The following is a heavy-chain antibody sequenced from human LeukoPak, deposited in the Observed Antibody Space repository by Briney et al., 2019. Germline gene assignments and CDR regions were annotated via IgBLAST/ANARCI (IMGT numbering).Heavy chain of an antibody. CDR2: TYWGDDK. CDR1: GFSLSAPQVA. J-gene: IGHJ5*02. CDR3: AHKPAQKNYFDP. Sequence: SGPTLLNPTQTLTLTCTFSGFSLSAPQVAVGWIRQPPGKALEFLALTYWGDDKRFSSSLRSRLTITSDASKNQVVLTVANLDPVDTATYYCAHKPAQKNYFDPWGQGTLVTVSS. D-gene: IGHD1-7*01. V-gene: IGHV2-5*02.